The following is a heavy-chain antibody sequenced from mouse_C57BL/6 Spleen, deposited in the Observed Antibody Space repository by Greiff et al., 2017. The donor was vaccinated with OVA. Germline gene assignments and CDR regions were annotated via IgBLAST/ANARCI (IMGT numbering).Heavy chain of an antibody. CDR1: GFTFSSYT. CDR3: ARPAYYSNYDYAMDY. Sequence: EVQLQESGGGLVKPGGSLKLSCAASGFTFSSYTMSWVRQTPEKRLEWVATISGGGGNTYYPDSVKGRFTISRDNAKNTLYLQMSSLRSEDTALYYCARPAYYSNYDYAMDYWGQGTSVTVSS. V-gene: IGHV5-9*01. J-gene: IGHJ4*01. D-gene: IGHD2-5*01. CDR2: ISGGGGNT.